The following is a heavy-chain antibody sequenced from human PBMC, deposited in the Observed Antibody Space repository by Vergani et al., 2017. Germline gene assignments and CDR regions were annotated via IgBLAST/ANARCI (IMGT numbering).Heavy chain of an antibody. D-gene: IGHD2-2*01. CDR1: GYTFTYRY. J-gene: IGHJ5*02. V-gene: IGHV1-45*02. CDR2: ITPFIGNT. CDR3: AFAESSTSCINSVCITPETGSWFDP. Sequence: QMQLVQSGAEVKKPGSSVKVSCKASGYTFTYRYLHWVRQAPGQALEWMGRITPFIGNTNYAQKFQDRVTITRDRSMSTAYMELSSLRSEDTAMYYCAFAESSTSCINSVCITPETGSWFDPWGQGTLVTVSS.